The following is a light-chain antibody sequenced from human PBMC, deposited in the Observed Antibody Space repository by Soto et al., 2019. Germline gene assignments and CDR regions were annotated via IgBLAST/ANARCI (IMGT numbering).Light chain of an antibody. CDR1: QSLLHSNGYNY. J-gene: IGKJ5*01. Sequence: DIVMIQSPLSLPVTPGEPASISCRSSQSLLHSNGYNYLDWYLQKPGQSPQLLIYLGSNRASGVPDRFSGSGSGTDFTLKISRVEAEDVGVYYCMQALQTPTFGQGTRLEIK. CDR2: LGS. CDR3: MQALQTPT. V-gene: IGKV2-28*01.